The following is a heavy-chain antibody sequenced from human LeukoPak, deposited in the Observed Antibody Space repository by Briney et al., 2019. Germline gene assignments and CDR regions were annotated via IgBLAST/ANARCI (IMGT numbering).Heavy chain of an antibody. V-gene: IGHV3-7*01. CDR3: ARNVGYYRLDY. D-gene: IGHD1-26*01. J-gene: IGHJ4*02. Sequence: LTGGSLRISCTASGFTFSDYWMTWVRQAPGKGLEWEANIDGVGTDEGYAGSVKGRFTISRDNAKNSLFLQMNSLRADDLAVYYCARNVGYYRLDYWGQGTLVTVPS. CDR1: GFTFSDYW. CDR2: IDGVGTDE.